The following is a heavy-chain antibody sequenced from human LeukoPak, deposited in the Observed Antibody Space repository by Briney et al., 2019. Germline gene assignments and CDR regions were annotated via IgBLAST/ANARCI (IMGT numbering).Heavy chain of an antibody. J-gene: IGHJ4*02. V-gene: IGHV4-39*07. Sequence: SETLSLTCTVSGGSISSSSYYWGWIRQPPGKGLEWIGSIYNSGSTYYNPSLKSRVTISVDTSKNQFSLKLSSVTAADTAVYYCASLSSHYYGSGGAEYWGQGTLVTVSS. CDR3: ASLSSHYYGSGGAEY. CDR2: IYNSGST. D-gene: IGHD3-10*01. CDR1: GGSISSSSYY.